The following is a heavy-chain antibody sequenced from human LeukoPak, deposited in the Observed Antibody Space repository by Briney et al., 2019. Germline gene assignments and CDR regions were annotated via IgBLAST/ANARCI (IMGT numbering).Heavy chain of an antibody. Sequence: PGGSLRLSCAASGFTFSDFYMNWVRQAPGKGLEWVSWTSPTSSYMYYADSVKGRFTISRDNAKNSLYLQMNSLRAEDTALYYCVRDEDGGNSWFDTWGQGTLVTVSS. J-gene: IGHJ5*02. CDR3: VRDEDGGNSWFDT. CDR1: GFTFSDFY. V-gene: IGHV3-21*04. D-gene: IGHD4-23*01. CDR2: TSPTSSYM.